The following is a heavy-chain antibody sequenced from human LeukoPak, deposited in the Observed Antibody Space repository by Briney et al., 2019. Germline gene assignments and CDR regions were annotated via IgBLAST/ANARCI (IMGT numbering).Heavy chain of an antibody. Sequence: GGSLTLSCAASGFNFSSHGMHWVRQAPGKGLEWVAVIWYDGSDKYYADSVKGRFTISRDNSKNTLYLQMTSLRADDTAVYYCARDRVLHYFDYWGQGALVTVSS. V-gene: IGHV3-33*01. CDR3: ARDRVLHYFDY. CDR2: IWYDGSDK. J-gene: IGHJ4*02. D-gene: IGHD3-16*01. CDR1: GFNFSSHG.